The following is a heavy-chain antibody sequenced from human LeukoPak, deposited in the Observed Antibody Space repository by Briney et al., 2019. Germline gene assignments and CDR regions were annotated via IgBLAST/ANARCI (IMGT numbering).Heavy chain of an antibody. CDR3: AKDPTTTVGD. CDR1: RLTFTSYA. CDR2: ISGSGGST. Sequence: PGGSLSFSGAASRLTFTSYAMSWVRQPPGKGLKWVSAISGSGGSTYYADSVKGRFTISRDNSKNTLYLQMNSLRAEDTAVYYCAKDPTTTVGDWGQGTLVTVSS. V-gene: IGHV3-23*01. D-gene: IGHD3-16*01. J-gene: IGHJ4*02.